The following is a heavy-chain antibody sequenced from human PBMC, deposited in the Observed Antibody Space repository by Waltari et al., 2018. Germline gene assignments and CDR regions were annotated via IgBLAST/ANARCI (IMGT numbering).Heavy chain of an antibody. Sequence: QVQLQQWGAGLLKPSETLSLTCAVYGGSFSGYYWSWIRQPPGKGLEWIGEINHSGSTNYNPSLKSRVTISVDTSKNQFSLKLSSVTAADTAVYYCARNRLKIAVAGRYNWFDPWGQGTLVTVSS. CDR1: GGSFSGYY. CDR2: INHSGST. CDR3: ARNRLKIAVAGRYNWFDP. D-gene: IGHD6-19*01. V-gene: IGHV4-34*01. J-gene: IGHJ5*02.